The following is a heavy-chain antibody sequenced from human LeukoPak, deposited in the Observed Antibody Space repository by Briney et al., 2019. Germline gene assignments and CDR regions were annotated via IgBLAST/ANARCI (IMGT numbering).Heavy chain of an antibody. J-gene: IGHJ5*02. V-gene: IGHV4-39*07. CDR2: IYYSGST. Sequence: SETLSLTCTVSGGSISSSSYYWGWIRQPPGKGLEWIGSIYYSGSTYYNPSLKSRVTISVDTSKNQFSLKLSSVTAADTAVYYCARGRSITIFGVVIIRHNWFDPWGQGTLVTVSS. CDR1: GGSISSSSYY. D-gene: IGHD3-3*01. CDR3: ARGRSITIFGVVIIRHNWFDP.